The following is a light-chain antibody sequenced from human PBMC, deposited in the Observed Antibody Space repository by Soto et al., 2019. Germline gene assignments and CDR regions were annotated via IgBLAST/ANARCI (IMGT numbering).Light chain of an antibody. CDR3: CSYAGSNTFVV. CDR1: SSDVGSYNL. Sequence: QSALTQPASVSGSPGQSITISCTGTSSDVGSYNLVSWYQQHPGKAPKLMIYEGSKRPSGVSNRFSGSKSGNTASLKIAGLQAEDEADYSCCSYAGSNTFVVFGGGTKLTVL. CDR2: EGS. V-gene: IGLV2-23*03. J-gene: IGLJ2*01.